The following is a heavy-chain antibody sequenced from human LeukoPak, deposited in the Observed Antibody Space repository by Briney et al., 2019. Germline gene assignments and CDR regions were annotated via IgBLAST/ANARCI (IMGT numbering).Heavy chain of an antibody. D-gene: IGHD3-22*01. Sequence: SVTVSCKASGGTFSSYTISWVRQPPAQGLEWMGRIIPILGIANYAQKFQGRVTITADKSTSTAYMELSSLRSEDTAVYYCAGRTYYYDSSGYHWGQGTLVSVSS. V-gene: IGHV1-69*02. CDR1: GGTFSSYT. J-gene: IGHJ4*02. CDR2: IIPILGIA. CDR3: AGRTYYYDSSGYH.